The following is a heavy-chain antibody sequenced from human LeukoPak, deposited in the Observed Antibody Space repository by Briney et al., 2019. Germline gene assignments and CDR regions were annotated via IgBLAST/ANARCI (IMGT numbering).Heavy chain of an antibody. D-gene: IGHD1-26*01. J-gene: IGHJ4*02. CDR2: IYSAGST. V-gene: IGHV3-53*05. Sequence: ETLSLTCTVSGGSISSSSYYWGWIRQAPGKGLEWVSVIYSAGSTYYADSVKGRFTISRDNSKNTLYLQMNSLRAEDTAVYYCAREPSGTYWLDYWGQGTLVTVSS. CDR3: AREPSGTYWLDY. CDR1: GGSISSSSYY.